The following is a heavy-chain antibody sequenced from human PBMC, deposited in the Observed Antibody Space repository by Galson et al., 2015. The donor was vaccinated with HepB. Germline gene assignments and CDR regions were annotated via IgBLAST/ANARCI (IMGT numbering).Heavy chain of an antibody. V-gene: IGHV3-30*04. CDR2: ISYDGSNK. J-gene: IGHJ4*02. Sequence: SLRLSCAASGFTFGDYAMSWFRQAPGKGLEWVAVISYDGSNKYYADSVKGRFTISRDNSKNTLYLQMNSLRAEDTAVYYCAKVQQGYYFDYWGQGTLVTVSS. CDR1: GFTFGDYA. D-gene: IGHD6-13*01. CDR3: AKVQQGYYFDY.